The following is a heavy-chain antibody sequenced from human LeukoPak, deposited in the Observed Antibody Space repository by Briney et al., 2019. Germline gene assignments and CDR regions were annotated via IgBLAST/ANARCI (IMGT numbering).Heavy chain of an antibody. V-gene: IGHV2-5*02. CDR3: ASSGATYHYLDY. CDR1: GFSLSTSGVG. CDR2: IYWDDDK. D-gene: IGHD5-12*01. J-gene: IGHJ4*02. Sequence: SGPTLVNPTWTHPLTCTFSGFSLSTSGVGVGWIRQPPGKALEWLALIYWDDDKRYSPSLKSRLTITKDTSKNQVVLTMTNMDPVDTATYYCASSGATYHYLDYWGQGTLVTVSS.